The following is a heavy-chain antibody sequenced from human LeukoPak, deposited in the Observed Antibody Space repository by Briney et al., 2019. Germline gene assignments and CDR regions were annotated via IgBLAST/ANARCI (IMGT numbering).Heavy chain of an antibody. Sequence: KPSETLSLTCAVSGYSISSGYYWGWIRQPPGRGLEWIGSVYHSGSRYYNPSLKSRVTISLDMSNNQFSLRLSSVTAADTAVYYCARHRYWSYDYWGQGTLVTVSS. CDR2: VYHSGSR. D-gene: IGHD3-10*01. V-gene: IGHV4-38-2*01. CDR1: GYSISSGYY. CDR3: ARHRYWSYDY. J-gene: IGHJ4*02.